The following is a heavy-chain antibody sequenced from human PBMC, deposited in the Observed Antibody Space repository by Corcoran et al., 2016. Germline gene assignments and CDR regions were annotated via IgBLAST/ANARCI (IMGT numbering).Heavy chain of an antibody. CDR2: IKSKTDGGTT. Sequence: EVQLVESGGGLVKPGGSLRLSCAASGFTFSNAWMNWVRQAPGKGLEWVGRIKSKTDGGTTDYAATVKGRFTISRDDSKNTLYLQMNSLKTEDTDVYYCTTDSLINYDFWSGYSPPFDYWGQGTLVTVSS. CDR3: TTDSLINYDFWSGYSPPFDY. J-gene: IGHJ4*02. CDR1: GFTFSNAW. V-gene: IGHV3-15*07. D-gene: IGHD3-3*01.